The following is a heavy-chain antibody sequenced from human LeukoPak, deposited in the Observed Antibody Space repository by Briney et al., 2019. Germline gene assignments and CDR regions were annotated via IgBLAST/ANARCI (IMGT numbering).Heavy chain of an antibody. CDR2: IFSDGTT. V-gene: IGHV3-66*01. CDR1: GHIVSGNY. D-gene: IGHD5/OR15-5a*01. CDR3: ARGLPLQFIVRALDP. Sequence: GSLRLSCAASGHIVSGNYMSWVRQGPGKGLERISVIFSDGTTHYADSVKGRFTISRDNSKNTVYLQMNSLTVEDTAVYYCARGLPLQFIVRALDPRGRGTLVTVSS. J-gene: IGHJ5*02.